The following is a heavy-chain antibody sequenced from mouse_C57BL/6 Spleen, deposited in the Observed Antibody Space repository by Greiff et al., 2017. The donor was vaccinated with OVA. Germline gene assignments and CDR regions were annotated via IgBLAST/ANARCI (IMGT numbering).Heavy chain of an antibody. CDR2: ISYDGSN. D-gene: IGHD1-1*01. CDR1: GYSIPSGYY. Sequence: EVQLQESGPGLVKPSQSLSLTCSVTGYSIPSGYYWNWIRQFPGNKLEWMGYISYDGSNNYNPSLKNRISITRYTSKNQFFLKLNSVTTEDTATYYCARGGTTTVVDWYFDVWGTGTTVTVSS. CDR3: ARGGTTTVVDWYFDV. V-gene: IGHV3-6*01. J-gene: IGHJ1*03.